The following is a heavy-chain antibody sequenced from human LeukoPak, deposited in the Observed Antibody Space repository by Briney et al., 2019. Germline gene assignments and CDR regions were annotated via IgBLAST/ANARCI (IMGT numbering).Heavy chain of an antibody. CDR2: IYYSGST. CDR1: GGSISSYY. J-gene: IGHJ4*02. Sequence: SETLSVTCTVSGGSISSYYWSWIRQPPGEGLGWIGYIYYSGSTNYNPSLKSRVTISVDTSKNQFSLKLSSVTAADTAVYYCARDRAVQSYFDYWGQGTLVTVSS. V-gene: IGHV4-59*01. D-gene: IGHD4-11*01. CDR3: ARDRAVQSYFDY.